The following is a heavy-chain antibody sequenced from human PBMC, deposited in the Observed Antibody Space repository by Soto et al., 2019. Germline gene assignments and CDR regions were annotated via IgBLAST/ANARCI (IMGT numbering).Heavy chain of an antibody. D-gene: IGHD4-17*01. Sequence: PGGSLRLSCSASGFTFSSYAMHWVRQAPGKGLEYVSAISSNGGSTYYADSVKGRFTISRDNSKNTLYLQMSSLRAEDTAVYYCVKDQRHGDYGVSVGLNFDYWGQGPLVTVSS. J-gene: IGHJ4*02. V-gene: IGHV3-64D*06. CDR1: GFTFSSYA. CDR2: ISSNGGST. CDR3: VKDQRHGDYGVSVGLNFDY.